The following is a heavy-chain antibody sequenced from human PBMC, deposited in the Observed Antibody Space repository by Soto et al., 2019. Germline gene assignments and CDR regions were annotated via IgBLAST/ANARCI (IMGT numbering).Heavy chain of an antibody. CDR2: IYYSGST. CDR3: ARQLRQVSTAIFWGEDYYYYMDV. D-gene: IGHD3-9*01. Sequence: SETLSLTCTVSGGSISSSSYYWGWIRQPPGKGLEWIGSIYYSGSTYYNPSLKSRVTISVDTSKNQFSLKLSSVTAADSAVYYCARQLRQVSTAIFWGEDYYYYMDVWAKGTTVTVSS. V-gene: IGHV4-39*01. CDR1: GGSISSSSYY. J-gene: IGHJ6*03.